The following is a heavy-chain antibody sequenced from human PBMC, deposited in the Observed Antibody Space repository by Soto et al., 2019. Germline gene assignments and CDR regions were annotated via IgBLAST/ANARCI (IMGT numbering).Heavy chain of an antibody. J-gene: IGHJ4*02. CDR3: ARDGHGGYVSDFDY. CDR1: GGTFSSYT. CDR2: IIPILGIA. Sequence: SVKVSCKASGGTFSSYTISWVRQAPGQGLEWMGRIIPILGIANYAQKFQGRVTITADKSTSTAYMELSSLRSEDTAVYYCARDGHGGYVSDFDYWGQGTLVTVSS. D-gene: IGHD5-12*01. V-gene: IGHV1-69*04.